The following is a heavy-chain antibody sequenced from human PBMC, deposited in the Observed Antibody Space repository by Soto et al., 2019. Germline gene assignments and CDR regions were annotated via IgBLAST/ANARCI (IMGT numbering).Heavy chain of an antibody. Sequence: EVQLLESGGGLVQPGGSLRLSCEASGFTFGNYAMTWVRQAPGKGLEWVAAISGGGTSIFSADSVQGRFTISRQNSNNTLNPQMNILRAEDAAIYWCAKDDRYRGGYLRGRGRLAYWGQGTLVTVSS. J-gene: IGHJ4*02. CDR3: AKDDRYRGGYLRGRGRLAY. V-gene: IGHV3-23*01. CDR1: GFTFGNYA. CDR2: ISGGGTSI. D-gene: IGHD1-26*01.